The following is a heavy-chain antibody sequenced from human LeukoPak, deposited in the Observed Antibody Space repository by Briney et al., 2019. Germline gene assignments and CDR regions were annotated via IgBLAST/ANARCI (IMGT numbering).Heavy chain of an antibody. CDR2: MNEDGSTK. CDR1: GFTFSSSW. J-gene: IGHJ3*02. Sequence: GGSLRLSCAASGFTFSSSWMTWVRQAPGKGLEWLANMNEDGSTKNYVDSVKGRFTISRDNAQNSLFLQINSLRAEDTAVYYCARDYASNALDIWGQGTMVTVSS. V-gene: IGHV3-7*01. CDR3: ARDYASNALDI. D-gene: IGHD2-2*01.